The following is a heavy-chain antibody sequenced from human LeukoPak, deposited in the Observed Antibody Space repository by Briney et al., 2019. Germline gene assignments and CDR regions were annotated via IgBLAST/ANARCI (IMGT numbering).Heavy chain of an antibody. CDR1: GYTFTSYG. CDR3: ARDLVELRNAFDI. D-gene: IGHD1-26*01. J-gene: IGHJ3*02. V-gene: IGHV1-69*04. Sequence: SVKVSCKASGYTFTSYGISWVRQAPGQGLEWMGRIIPILGIANYAQKFQGRVTITADKSTSTAYMELSSLRSEDTAVYYCARDLVELRNAFDIWGQGTMVTVSS. CDR2: IIPILGIA.